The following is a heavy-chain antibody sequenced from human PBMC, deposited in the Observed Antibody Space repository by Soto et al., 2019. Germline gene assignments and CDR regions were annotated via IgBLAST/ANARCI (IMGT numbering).Heavy chain of an antibody. CDR2: INPNSGGT. V-gene: IGHV1-2*02. CDR3: ARVSPPYYDSSGYYYGSNFQH. D-gene: IGHD3-22*01. CDR1: GYTFTGYY. J-gene: IGHJ1*01. Sequence: ASVKVSCKASGYTFTGYYMHWVRQAPGQGLEWMGWINPNSGGTNYAQKFQGRVTMTRDTSISTAYMDLSRLRSADTVVYYCARVSPPYYDSSGYYYGSNFQHWGQGTLVTVSS.